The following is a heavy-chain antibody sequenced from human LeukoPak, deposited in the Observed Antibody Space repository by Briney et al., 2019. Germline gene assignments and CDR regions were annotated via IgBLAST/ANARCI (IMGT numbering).Heavy chain of an antibody. J-gene: IGHJ5*02. CDR2: IKSKTDGGVT. CDR3: TTVAGDNPWS. CDR1: GFTFSNIW. Sequence: GGSLRPSCAASGFTFSNIWMSWVRQAPGQGLESVGRIKSKTDGGVTDYAAPVKGRFTISRDDSKNTLYLQMNSLKIEDTAVYYCTTVAGDNPWSWGQGALVTVSS. D-gene: IGHD6-19*01. V-gene: IGHV3-15*01.